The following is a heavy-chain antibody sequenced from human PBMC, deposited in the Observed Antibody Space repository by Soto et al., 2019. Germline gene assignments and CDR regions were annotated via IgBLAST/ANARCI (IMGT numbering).Heavy chain of an antibody. V-gene: IGHV3-23*01. Sequence: GGSLRLSCAASGFTFSNYAMSWARQAPGKGLEWVSGTSGSGISTYYADSVKGRFTISRDNSKNRLYLQMNSLRAEDTAVYYCAKGSCSGGSCYPRLEYWGQGTLVTVSS. CDR3: AKGSCSGGSCYPRLEY. J-gene: IGHJ4*02. CDR2: TSGSGIST. CDR1: GFTFSNYA. D-gene: IGHD2-15*01.